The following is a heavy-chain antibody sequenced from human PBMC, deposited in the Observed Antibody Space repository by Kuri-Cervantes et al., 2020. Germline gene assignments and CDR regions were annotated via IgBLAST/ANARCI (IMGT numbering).Heavy chain of an antibody. D-gene: IGHD1-26*01. CDR3: ARDGKHTNSFDV. CDR2: MNPNSGNT. J-gene: IGHJ3*01. CDR1: GYTFTSYD. Sequence: ASVKVSCKASGYTFTSYDINWVRQATGQGLEWMGWMNPNSGNTGYAQKFQGRVTMTRNTSISTAYMELSSLRAEDTAIYYCARDGKHTNSFDVWGQGTMVTVSS. V-gene: IGHV1-8*01.